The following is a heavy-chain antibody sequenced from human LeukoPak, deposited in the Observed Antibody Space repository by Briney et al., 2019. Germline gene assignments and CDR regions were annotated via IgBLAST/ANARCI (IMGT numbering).Heavy chain of an antibody. V-gene: IGHV5-10-1*01. Sequence: KPGESLRISCKGSGYNFPTYWISWVRQMPGKGLEWMGRIDPSDSYTNYSPAFQGHVTISVDKSMNTAYLQWSSLKASDTATYYCSRHLSTGIVLDSWGQGTLLTVS. D-gene: IGHD1-1*01. CDR3: SRHLSTGIVLDS. CDR1: GYNFPTYW. J-gene: IGHJ4*02. CDR2: IDPSDSYT.